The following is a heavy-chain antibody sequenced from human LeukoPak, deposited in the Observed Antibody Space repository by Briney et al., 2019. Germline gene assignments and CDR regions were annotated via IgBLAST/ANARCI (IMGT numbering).Heavy chain of an antibody. D-gene: IGHD6-13*01. CDR2: ISYDGSNK. Sequence: GRSLRLSCAASGFTFSSYGMHWVRQAPGKGLEWVAVISYDGSNKYYADSVKGRLTISRDNSKNTLYLQMNSLRAEDTAVYYCARDRMRLIAAAAGYTDYWGQGTLVTVSS. CDR3: ARDRMRLIAAAAGYTDY. J-gene: IGHJ4*02. CDR1: GFTFSSYG. V-gene: IGHV3-30*03.